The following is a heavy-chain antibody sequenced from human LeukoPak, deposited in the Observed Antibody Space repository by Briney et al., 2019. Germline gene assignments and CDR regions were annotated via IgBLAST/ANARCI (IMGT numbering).Heavy chain of an antibody. CDR2: ISGSGGST. CDR1: GFTFSSYA. D-gene: IGHD2-2*01. CDR3: AKDRRVYQLLLGGLNY. V-gene: IGHV3-23*01. Sequence: GGSLRLACAASGFTFSSYAMSWVRQAPGKGLEWVSAISGSGGSTYYADSVKGRFTISRDNSKNTLYLQMNSLRAEDTAVYYCAKDRRVYQLLLGGLNYWGQGTLVTVSS. J-gene: IGHJ4*02.